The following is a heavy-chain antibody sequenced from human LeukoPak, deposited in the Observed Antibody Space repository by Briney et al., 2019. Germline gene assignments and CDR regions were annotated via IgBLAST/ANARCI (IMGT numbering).Heavy chain of an antibody. V-gene: IGHV3-74*01. D-gene: IGHD6-13*01. CDR2: TNTHGTSA. J-gene: IGHJ6*03. CDR3: LAGYYYYYMDV. Sequence: GGSLRLSCAASGFTFNNYWMHWVRQAPGKGLVWVARTNTHGTSANYADSVKGRFIISRDNANNTLYLQMNGLRDEDTGVYYALAGYYYYYMDVWGKGITVTVSS. CDR1: GFTFNNYW.